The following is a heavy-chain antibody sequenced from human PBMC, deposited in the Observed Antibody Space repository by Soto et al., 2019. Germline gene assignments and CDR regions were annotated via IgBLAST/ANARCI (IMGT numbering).Heavy chain of an antibody. V-gene: IGHV4-59*01. CDR2: IYYSGST. J-gene: IGHJ5*02. CDR3: ARVGITMVRGVIITHKLHWFDP. Sequence: PSETLSLTCTVSGGSISSYYWSWIRQPPGKGLEWIGYIYYSGSTNYNPSLKSRVTISVDTSKNQFSLKLSSVTAADTAVYYCARVGITMVRGVIITHKLHWFDPWGQGTLVTVSS. CDR1: GGSISSYY. D-gene: IGHD3-10*01.